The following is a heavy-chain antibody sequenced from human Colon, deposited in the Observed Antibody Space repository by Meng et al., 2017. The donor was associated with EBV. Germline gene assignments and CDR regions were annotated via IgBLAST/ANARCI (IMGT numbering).Heavy chain of an antibody. CDR1: GDSITSGDYS. V-gene: IGHV4-30-2*01. Sequence: HLPESGPGLVWPSQTLSLPCAVHGDSITSGDYSWTWIRQPPGKGLEWIGYIYHGVNIYYTPSLRSRVTISVDKSRNQFSLKLTSVSAADTAVYYCVRDTRRGGGWFNPWGQGTLVTVSS. J-gene: IGHJ5*02. D-gene: IGHD3-10*01. CDR3: VRDTRRGGGWFNP. CDR2: IYHGVNI.